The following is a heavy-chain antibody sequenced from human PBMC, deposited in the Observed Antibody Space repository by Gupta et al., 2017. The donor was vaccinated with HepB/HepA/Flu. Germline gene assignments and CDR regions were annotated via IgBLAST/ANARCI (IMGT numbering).Heavy chain of an antibody. D-gene: IGHD3/OR15-3a*01. CDR2: IYYTGRA. Sequence: QVQLHESGPGLLKPSETLSLTCSFSSGSLSGNYWTWIRQSPERGLEWNGNIYYTGRAYYNPSLKTRVTISVDTSTNPFSLRLNAVAAADKDVYYCARAADLAFDAGGQGMMVTVSS. J-gene: IGHJ5*02. CDR1: SGSLSGNY. V-gene: IGHV4-59*01. CDR3: ARAADLAFDA.